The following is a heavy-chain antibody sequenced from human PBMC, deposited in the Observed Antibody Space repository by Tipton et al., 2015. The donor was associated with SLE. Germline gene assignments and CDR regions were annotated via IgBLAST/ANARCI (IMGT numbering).Heavy chain of an antibody. V-gene: IGHV4-39*01. J-gene: IGHJ3*02. CDR3: AGRRTGYRDAFDI. D-gene: IGHD6-25*01. CDR2: IYYSGSTT. Sequence: TLSLTCSVSNGSISRSSYYWGWIRQPPGKGLEWIASIYYSGSTTYYNPSLKSQVTISVDTSNSQFSLLLTSVSAPDTAVYYCAGRRTGYRDAFDIWGQGTMVTVSS. CDR1: NGSISRSSYY.